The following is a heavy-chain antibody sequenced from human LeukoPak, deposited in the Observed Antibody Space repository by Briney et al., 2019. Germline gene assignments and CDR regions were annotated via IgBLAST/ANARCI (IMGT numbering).Heavy chain of an antibody. Sequence: ASVKVSCKVSGYTLTELSMHWVRQAPGKGLEWMGGFDPEDGETIYAQKFQGRVTMTEDTSTDTAYMELSSLRSEDTAVYYCATYPMVRGVIEAWGQGTLVTVSS. CDR2: FDPEDGET. CDR1: GYTLTELS. CDR3: ATYPMVRGVIEA. J-gene: IGHJ5*02. V-gene: IGHV1-24*01. D-gene: IGHD3-10*01.